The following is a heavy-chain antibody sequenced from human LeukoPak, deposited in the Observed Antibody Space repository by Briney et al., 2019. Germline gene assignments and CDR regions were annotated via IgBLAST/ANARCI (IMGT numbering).Heavy chain of an antibody. CDR2: IYYSGST. Sequence: SETLSLTCTVSGYSISSYYWSWIRQPPGKGLEWIGYIYYSGSTSYNPSLKSRVTISVDTSKKQFSLKLSSVTAADTAFYYCARYIVSYPHDAFDIWGQGTMVTVSS. J-gene: IGHJ3*02. CDR1: GYSISSYY. D-gene: IGHD1-26*01. V-gene: IGHV4-59*01. CDR3: ARYIVSYPHDAFDI.